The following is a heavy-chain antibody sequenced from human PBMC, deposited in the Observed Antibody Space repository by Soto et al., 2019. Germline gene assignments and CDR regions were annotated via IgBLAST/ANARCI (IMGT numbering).Heavy chain of an antibody. CDR1: GFTFSSYS. D-gene: IGHD5-18*01. Sequence: EVQLVESGGGLVKPGGSLRLSCAASGFTFSSYSMNWVRQAPGKGLEWVSSISSSSSYIYYADSVKGRITISRDNAKYSLYRLMNSLRAEDTAVYYCARDQPGYSYGYGLGYWGQGTLVTVSS. V-gene: IGHV3-21*01. J-gene: IGHJ4*02. CDR2: ISSSSSYI. CDR3: ARDQPGYSYGYGLGY.